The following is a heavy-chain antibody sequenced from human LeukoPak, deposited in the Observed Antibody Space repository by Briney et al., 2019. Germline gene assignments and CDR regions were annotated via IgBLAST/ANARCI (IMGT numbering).Heavy chain of an antibody. D-gene: IGHD3-3*01. J-gene: IGHJ3*02. V-gene: IGHV1-18*01. CDR2: SSTYNGNT. CDR1: GYTFSSYG. Sequence: EASVKVSCKASGYTFSSYGINWVRQAPGQGLEWMGWSSTYNGNTNYAQKLQGRVTMTTDTSTSTAYMELRSLRSDDTAVYYCARGHYDFWSGYYTPQGGAFDIWGQGTMVTVSS. CDR3: ARGHYDFWSGYYTPQGGAFDI.